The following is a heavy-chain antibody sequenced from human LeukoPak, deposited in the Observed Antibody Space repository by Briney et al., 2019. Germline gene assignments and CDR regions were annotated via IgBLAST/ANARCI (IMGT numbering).Heavy chain of an antibody. D-gene: IGHD3-9*01. CDR1: GDSVSSNSAA. Sequence: QTPSLTCAISGDSVSSNSAAWNWIRQSPSRGFEWLGRTYFGSKSYHHFAVSVESRITINPDTSNNQFSLQLNSVTPEDTAMYYCARSGLNDYCDCWGLGTLVT. J-gene: IGHJ4*02. CDR2: TYFGSKSYH. V-gene: IGHV6-1*01. CDR3: ARSGLNDYCDC.